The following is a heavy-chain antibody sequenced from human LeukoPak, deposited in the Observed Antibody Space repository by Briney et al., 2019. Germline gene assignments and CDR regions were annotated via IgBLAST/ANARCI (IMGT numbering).Heavy chain of an antibody. CDR1: GFTFSSYG. J-gene: IGHJ4*02. CDR3: ARDPYSSSSGSGDY. Sequence: GRSLRLSCAASGFTFSSYGMHCVRQAPGKGLERGAVIWYGGRNKHYADSVKGRFTISRDNARNTLFLQMNSLRAEDTAVYYCARDPYSSSSGSGDYWGQGTLVTVSS. CDR2: IWYGGRNK. V-gene: IGHV3-33*01. D-gene: IGHD6-13*01.